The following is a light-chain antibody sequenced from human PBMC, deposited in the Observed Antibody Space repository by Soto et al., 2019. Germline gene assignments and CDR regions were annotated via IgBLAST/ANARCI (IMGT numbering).Light chain of an antibody. CDR2: EVS. J-gene: IGLJ1*01. CDR3: SSYKSTSTRV. Sequence: QSVLTQPAFVSGSPGQSITISCTGTSSDVGGYNYVSWYQHPPGKAPKLMISEVSNRPSGVSNRFSGSKSGNTASLTISALQDEEEADSSCSSYKSTSTRVFGTGTKVTV. CDR1: SSDVGGYNY. V-gene: IGLV2-14*01.